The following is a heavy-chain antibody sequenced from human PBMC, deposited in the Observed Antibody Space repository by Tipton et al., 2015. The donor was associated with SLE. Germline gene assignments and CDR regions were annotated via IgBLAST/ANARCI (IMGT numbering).Heavy chain of an antibody. J-gene: IGHJ3*02. CDR3: ARESDYSGQDAFDI. CDR2: IYHSGST. D-gene: IGHD1-26*01. V-gene: IGHV4-31*11. Sequence: TLSLTCAVSGGSISSVGYYWSWIRQHPGKGLEWIGHIYHSGSTFYSPSLRSRVTISVDTSKNHFSLKLSSVTAADTAVYYCARESDYSGQDAFDIWGQGTMVTVSS. CDR1: GGSISSVGYY.